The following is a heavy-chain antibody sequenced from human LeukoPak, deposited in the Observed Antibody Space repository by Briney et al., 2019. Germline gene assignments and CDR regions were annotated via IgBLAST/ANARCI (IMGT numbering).Heavy chain of an antibody. J-gene: IGHJ6*03. CDR2: IKQDGSEK. Sequence: GGSLRLSCAASGFTFSSYWMSWVRQAPGKGLEWVANIKQDGSEKYYVDSVKGRFTISRGNAKNSLYLQMNSLRVEDTAAYYCASSGWGDYMDVWGKGTTVTVSS. V-gene: IGHV3-7*01. CDR3: ASSGWGDYMDV. D-gene: IGHD6-19*01. CDR1: GFTFSSYW.